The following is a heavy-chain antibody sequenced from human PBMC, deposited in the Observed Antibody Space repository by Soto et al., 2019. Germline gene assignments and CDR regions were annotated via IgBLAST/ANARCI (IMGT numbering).Heavy chain of an antibody. Sequence: LGLSCAASGFTLSSYTMHWVRQTPEKGLERVASITTSSNYIHYAESVKGRFTISRDNAKNSLYLQMQTLRAEDTAVYFCARGYFDYWGQGALVTVSS. V-gene: IGHV3-21*01. J-gene: IGHJ4*02. CDR1: GFTLSSYT. CDR3: ARGYFDY. CDR2: ITTSSNYI. D-gene: IGHD3-10*01.